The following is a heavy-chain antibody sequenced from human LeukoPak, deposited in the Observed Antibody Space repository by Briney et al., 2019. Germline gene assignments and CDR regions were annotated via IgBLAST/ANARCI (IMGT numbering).Heavy chain of an antibody. CDR2: ISGSCGST. D-gene: IGHD6-25*01. V-gene: IGHV3-23*01. J-gene: IGHJ4*02. CDR1: GFTFSSYA. Sequence: PGGSLRLSCAASGFTFSSYAMSWVRQAPGKGLEWVSAISGSCGSTYYADSVKGRFTISRDNSKNTLYLQMNSLRAEDTAVYYCARDHLGGIAASWGQGTLVTVSS. CDR3: ARDHLGGIAAS.